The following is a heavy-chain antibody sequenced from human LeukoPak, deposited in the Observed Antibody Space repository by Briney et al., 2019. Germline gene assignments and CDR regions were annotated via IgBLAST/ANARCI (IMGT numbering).Heavy chain of an antibody. J-gene: IGHJ4*02. CDR2: IRSKAHGGTT. CDR1: GFTFGDYA. V-gene: IGHV3-49*03. CDR3: TRAGRYCSGGSCYSFY. D-gene: IGHD2-15*01. Sequence: GGSLRLSCTASGFTFGDYAMSWFRQAPGEGLEWVGFIRSKAHGGTTEYAASVKGRFTISRDDSKSIAYLQMDSLKTEDTAVYYCTRAGRYCSGGSCYSFYWGQGTLITVSS.